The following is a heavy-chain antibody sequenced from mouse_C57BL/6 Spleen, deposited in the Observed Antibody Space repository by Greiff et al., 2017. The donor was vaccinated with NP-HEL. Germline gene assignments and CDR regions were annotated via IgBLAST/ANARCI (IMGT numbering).Heavy chain of an antibody. Sequence: VQLQQPGAELVKPGASVKLSCKASGYTFTSYWMHWVKQRPGQGLEWIGMIHPNSGSTNYNEKFKSKATLTVDKSSSTAYMKLSSLTSEDSAVYYCAREGTTAYFDYWGQGTTLTVSS. J-gene: IGHJ2*01. D-gene: IGHD1-2*01. CDR3: AREGTTAYFDY. CDR1: GYTFTSYW. V-gene: IGHV1-64*01. CDR2: IHPNSGST.